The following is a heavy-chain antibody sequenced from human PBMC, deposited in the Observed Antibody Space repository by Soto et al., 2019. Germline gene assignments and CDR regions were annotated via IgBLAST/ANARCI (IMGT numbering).Heavy chain of an antibody. J-gene: IGHJ4*02. D-gene: IGHD3-16*01. CDR2: ISAYNGNT. CDR3: ARGGTPIDY. CDR1: GYTFTNFG. Sequence: QVQLVQSGAEVKKPGASVKVSCKASGYTFTNFGISWVRQAPGQGLEWMGWISAYNGNTNYAQNFQGRVTMTTGTSTRTAYMELRSLRCVDTAVYYCARGGTPIDYWCQGTLVSVSS. V-gene: IGHV1-18*01.